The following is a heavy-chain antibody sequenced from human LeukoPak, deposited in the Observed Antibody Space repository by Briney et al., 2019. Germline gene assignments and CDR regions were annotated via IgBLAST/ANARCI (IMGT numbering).Heavy chain of an antibody. J-gene: IGHJ4*02. CDR1: GGSFSGYY. D-gene: IGHD1-26*01. V-gene: IGHV4-34*01. CDR2: INHRGST. Sequence: SETLSLTCAVYGGSFSGYYWSWIRQPPGKGLEWIGEINHRGSTNYNPSLKSRVTISVDTSKNQFSLKLSSVTAADTAEYYCARVTPPYYDRQPGYYFDYWGQGTLVTVSS. CDR3: ARVTPPYYDRQPGYYFDY.